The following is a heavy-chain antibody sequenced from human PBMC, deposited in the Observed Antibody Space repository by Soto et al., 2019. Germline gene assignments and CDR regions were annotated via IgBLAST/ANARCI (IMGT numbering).Heavy chain of an antibody. CDR2: IILIFGTA. D-gene: IGHD6-13*01. J-gene: IGHJ4*02. V-gene: IGHV1-69*01. CDR3: ARDLEGIAAAGPFDY. Sequence: QVQLVQSGAEVKKPGSSVKVSCKASGGTFSSYAISWVRQAPGQGLEWMGGIILIFGTANYAQKFQGRVTITADESTSTAYMELSSLRSEDTAVYYCARDLEGIAAAGPFDYWGQGTLVTVSS. CDR1: GGTFSSYA.